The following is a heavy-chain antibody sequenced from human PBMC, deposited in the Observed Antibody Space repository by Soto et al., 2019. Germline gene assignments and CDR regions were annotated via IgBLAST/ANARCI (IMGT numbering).Heavy chain of an antibody. CDR3: ARGLRSVLDY. Sequence: GGSLRLSCVASGFTFRNFGMHWVRQAPGKGLEWVAVISNDENIKQYADSVRGRFAIARDNSKNTLYLQVTSLRAEDTAIYYCARGLRSVLDYWGQGALVTVSS. D-gene: IGHD6-6*01. CDR2: ISNDENIK. V-gene: IGHV3-33*01. CDR1: GFTFRNFG. J-gene: IGHJ4*02.